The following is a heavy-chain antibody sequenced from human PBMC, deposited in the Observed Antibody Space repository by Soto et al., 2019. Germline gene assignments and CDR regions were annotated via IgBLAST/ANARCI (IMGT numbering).Heavy chain of an antibody. V-gene: IGHV1-8*01. Sequence: ASVKVSCKASGYTFTSYDINWVRQATGQGLEWMGWMNPNSGNTGYAQKFQGRVTMTRNTSISTAYMELSSLRSEDTAVYYCARGPEGLVHASPPLPQRVDYWGQGTLVTVSS. CDR1: GYTFTSYD. CDR2: MNPNSGNT. J-gene: IGHJ4*02. D-gene: IGHD6-19*01. CDR3: ARGPEGLVHASPPLPQRVDY.